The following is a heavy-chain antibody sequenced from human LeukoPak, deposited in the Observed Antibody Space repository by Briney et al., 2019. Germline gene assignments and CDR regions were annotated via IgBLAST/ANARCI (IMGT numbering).Heavy chain of an antibody. CDR1: GFTFISYS. V-gene: IGHV3-21*01. J-gene: IGHJ4*02. CDR3: APLGYCSGGSCSLDY. CDR2: ISSSSSYI. Sequence: GGSLRLSCAASGFTFISYSMNWVRHAPGKGLEWVSSISSSSSYIYYADSVKGRFTISRDKAKNSLYLQMNSLRAEDTAVYYCAPLGYCSGGSCSLDYWGQGTLVTVSS. D-gene: IGHD2-15*01.